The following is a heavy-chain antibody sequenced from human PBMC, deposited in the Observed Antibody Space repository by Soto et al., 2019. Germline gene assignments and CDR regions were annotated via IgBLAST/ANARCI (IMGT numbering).Heavy chain of an antibody. CDR3: ARGSDYVYFFDN. Sequence: QVQLQESGPGLVKPSQTLSLTCTVSGGSVSSGGYYWSWIRQPPGKGLEWIGYISYSGNTFYNPSLKSRVTISIDTSKNQFSQKLRSVTAADTALFYCARGSDYVYFFDNWGQGTLVTVSS. CDR2: ISYSGNT. D-gene: IGHD1-26*01. V-gene: IGHV4-31*03. CDR1: GGSVSSGGYY. J-gene: IGHJ4*02.